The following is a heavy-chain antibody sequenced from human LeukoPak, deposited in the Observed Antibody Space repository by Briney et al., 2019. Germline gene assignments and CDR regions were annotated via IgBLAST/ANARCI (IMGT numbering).Heavy chain of an antibody. J-gene: IGHJ4*02. V-gene: IGHV3-23*01. D-gene: IGHD2-21*02. CDR1: GFTFSSYA. CDR3: AKDLYVVVTATFDY. Sequence: GGSLRLSCAASGFTFSSYAMSWVRQAPGKGLEWVSAISGSGGSTYYADSVKGRFTISRDNSKNTVYLQMNSLRAEDTAIYYCAKDLYVVVTATFDYWGQGTLVTVSS. CDR2: ISGSGGST.